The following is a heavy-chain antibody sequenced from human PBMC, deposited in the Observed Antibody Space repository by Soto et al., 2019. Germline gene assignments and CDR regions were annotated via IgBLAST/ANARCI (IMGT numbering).Heavy chain of an antibody. CDR2: IKSKTDGWTT. J-gene: IGHJ4*02. CDR3: TSLYYGH. Sequence: EVQLVESGGDLVKPGGSLRLSCAASEFTFTYAWMSWVRQAQGKGLEWVGRIKSKTDGWTTDYAAPVKGRFTISRDESQNTLYLQMNSLKTEDTAVYYCTSLYYGHWGQGTLVTVSS. D-gene: IGHD3-16*02. CDR1: EFTFTYAW. V-gene: IGHV3-15*01.